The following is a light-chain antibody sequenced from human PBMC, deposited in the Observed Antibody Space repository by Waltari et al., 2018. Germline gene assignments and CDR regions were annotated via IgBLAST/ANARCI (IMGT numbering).Light chain of an antibody. CDR2: GAS. CDR3: QQYNNWPPFT. Sequence: EILMTQSPATLSVSPAARATLSCRASQSVSSTFAWYQQKPGQAPRLLIYGASTRATGIPARFSGSGSGTEFTLTISSLQSEDFAVYYCQQYNNWPPFTFGPGTKVDIK. J-gene: IGKJ3*01. V-gene: IGKV3-15*01. CDR1: QSVSST.